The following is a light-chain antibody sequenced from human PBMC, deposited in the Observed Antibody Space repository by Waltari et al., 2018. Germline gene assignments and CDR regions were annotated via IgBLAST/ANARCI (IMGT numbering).Light chain of an antibody. J-gene: IGLJ3*02. Sequence: QSVLTHPPSVSGAPGQRVTISCTGSSSNIGAGYDVHWYQQLPGTAPKLLIYGHSNRPSGVPDRFSGSKSGTSASLAITGLQAEDEADYYCQSYDSSLSGPRVFGGGTKLTVL. CDR1: SSNIGAGYD. CDR3: QSYDSSLSGPRV. CDR2: GHS. V-gene: IGLV1-40*01.